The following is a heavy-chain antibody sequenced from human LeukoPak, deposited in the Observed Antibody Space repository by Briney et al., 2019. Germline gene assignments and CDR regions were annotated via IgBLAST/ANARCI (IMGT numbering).Heavy chain of an antibody. D-gene: IGHD3-10*01. CDR3: ARGSIPTVRGVTTRGAYFDY. CDR2: ISGSGGST. CDR1: GFTFSSYA. Sequence: GGSLRLSCAASGFTFSSYAMSWVRQAPGKGLEWVSAISGSGGSTYYADSVKGRFTISRDNSKNTLSLQMGSLRAEDMAVYYCARGSIPTVRGVTTRGAYFDYWGQGTLVTVSS. J-gene: IGHJ4*02. V-gene: IGHV3-23*01.